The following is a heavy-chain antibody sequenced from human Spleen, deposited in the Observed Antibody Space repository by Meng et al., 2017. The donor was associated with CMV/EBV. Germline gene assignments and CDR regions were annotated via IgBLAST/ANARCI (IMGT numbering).Heavy chain of an antibody. CDR2: IIPIFSTA. Sequence: LVRVGAGGKKPGVPVNASGQAAGGNVSSIAYRWVRHAPGQALEWLGGIIPIFSTANYAQKFKGRITITADESTSTAYMELSRLRSEDTAVYYCARDVTMIVVVKFGYWGQGTLVTVSS. CDR1: GGNVSSIA. D-gene: IGHD3-22*01. CDR3: ARDVTMIVVVKFGY. V-gene: IGHV1-69*01. J-gene: IGHJ4*02.